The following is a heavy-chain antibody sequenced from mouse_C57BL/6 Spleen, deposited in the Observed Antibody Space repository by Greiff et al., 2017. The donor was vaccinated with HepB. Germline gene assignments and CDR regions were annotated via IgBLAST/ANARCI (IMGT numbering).Heavy chain of an antibody. D-gene: IGHD2-4*01. CDR1: GFSLTSYA. J-gene: IGHJ4*01. V-gene: IGHV2-9-1*01. CDR2: IWTGGGT. CDR3: ARKSLSYDYDRVYAMDY. Sequence: VKLMESGPGLVAPSQSLSITCTVSGFSLTSYAISWVRQPPGKGLEWLGVIWTGGGTNYNSAHKSRLSISKDNSKSKVFLKKNSLQTDDTARYYCARKSLSYDYDRVYAMDYWGQGTSVAVSS.